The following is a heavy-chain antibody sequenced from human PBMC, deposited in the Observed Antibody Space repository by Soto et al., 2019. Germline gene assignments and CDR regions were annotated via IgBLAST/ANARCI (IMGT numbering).Heavy chain of an antibody. D-gene: IGHD2-8*01. CDR2: IYPGDSDT. Sequence: GESLKISCKGSGYSFTSYWIGWVRQMPGKGLEWMGIIYPGDSDTRYSPSFQGQVTISADKSISTAYLQWSSLKASDTSMYYCARQQIDGDYYYGMDVWGQGATVTVSS. CDR3: ARQQIDGDYYYGMDV. V-gene: IGHV5-51*01. CDR1: GYSFTSYW. J-gene: IGHJ6*02.